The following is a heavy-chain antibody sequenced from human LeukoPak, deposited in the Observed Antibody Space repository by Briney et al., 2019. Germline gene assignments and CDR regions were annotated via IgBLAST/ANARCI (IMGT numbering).Heavy chain of an antibody. CDR1: GFTVSSNY. J-gene: IGHJ4*02. Sequence: GGSLRLSCAASGFTVSSNYMSWVRQAPGKALEWVSVIYSGGSTYYADSVKGRFTISRDNSKNTLYLQMNSLRAEDMAVYYCARASMVRGVITDLGFDYWGQGTLVTVSS. D-gene: IGHD3-10*01. CDR3: ARASMVRGVITDLGFDY. CDR2: IYSGGST. V-gene: IGHV3-53*01.